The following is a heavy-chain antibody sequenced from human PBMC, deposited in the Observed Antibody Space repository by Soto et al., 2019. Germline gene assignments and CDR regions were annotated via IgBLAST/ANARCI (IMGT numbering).Heavy chain of an antibody. J-gene: IGHJ4*02. CDR2: IKTRSDGGAT. Sequence: EIQLVESGGGLVKPGGSLRLSCAASGFTFTGAWMNWVRQAPGQGLEWVGRIKTRSDGGATDYAAPVKGRFTISRDDSTNTLYLQMNSLKTEDTAVYYCTPQRGYSYGFDYWGLGTLVAVSS. CDR1: GFTFTGAW. D-gene: IGHD5-18*01. CDR3: TPQRGYSYGFDY. V-gene: IGHV3-15*07.